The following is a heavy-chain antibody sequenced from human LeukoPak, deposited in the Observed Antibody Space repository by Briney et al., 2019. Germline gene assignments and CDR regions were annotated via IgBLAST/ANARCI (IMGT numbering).Heavy chain of an antibody. CDR2: SGSGGST. D-gene: IGHD3-3*01. J-gene: IGHJ4*02. CDR1: GFTFSSYW. Sequence: GGSLRLSCAASGFTFSSYWMHWVRQAPGKGLEWVSGSGSGGSTYYADSVKGRFTISRDNSKNTLYLQMNSLRAEDTAVYYCAKDFWSGYYPNCWGQGTLVTVSS. V-gene: IGHV3-23*01. CDR3: AKDFWSGYYPNC.